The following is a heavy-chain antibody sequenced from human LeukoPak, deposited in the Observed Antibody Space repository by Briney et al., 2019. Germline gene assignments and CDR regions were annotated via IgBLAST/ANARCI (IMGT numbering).Heavy chain of an antibody. D-gene: IGHD1-26*01. CDR2: IYYSGST. J-gene: IGHJ5*02. CDR3: ARRFAHRSRWFDP. V-gene: IGHV4-39*02. Sequence: PSETLSLTCTVSGDSISADNHYWGWIRQPPGKGLEWIGNIYYSGSTHYNPSLKSRVVISIGTSNNLFSLTLSSVTAADTAIYYCARRFAHRSRWFDPWGQGALVTVSS. CDR1: GDSISADNHY.